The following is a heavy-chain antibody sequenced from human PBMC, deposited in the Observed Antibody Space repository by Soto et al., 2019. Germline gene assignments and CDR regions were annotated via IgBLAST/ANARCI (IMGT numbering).Heavy chain of an antibody. V-gene: IGHV1-3*01. J-gene: IGHJ4*02. CDR1: GYSFISYG. D-gene: IGHD5-12*01. CDR2: INGGDGNT. CDR3: ATDYMRRVDY. Sequence: QVQLVQSGAEVKKPGASVKVSCKASGYSFISYGIHWVRQAPGQRLEWMGWINGGDGNTNYSQRFQGRVTLIRDTSAGTSYMELSSLRSEDTAVYYCATDYMRRVDYWGQGTLVTVSS.